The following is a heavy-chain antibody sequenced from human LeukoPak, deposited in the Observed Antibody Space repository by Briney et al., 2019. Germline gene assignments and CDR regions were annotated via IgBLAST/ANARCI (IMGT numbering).Heavy chain of an antibody. CDR3: AREFENTTVVTFYFDY. V-gene: IGHV3-30*04. D-gene: IGHD3-22*01. J-gene: IGHJ4*02. CDR2: ISNDGSVE. Sequence: GRSLRLSCAASGFTFSNYAIHWVRQAPGKGLEWVAVISNDGSVEYHADSVKGRVTISRDNSKNTVSLQMSSLRAEDTAIYYCAREFENTTVVTFYFDYWGQGALVTVSS. CDR1: GFTFSNYA.